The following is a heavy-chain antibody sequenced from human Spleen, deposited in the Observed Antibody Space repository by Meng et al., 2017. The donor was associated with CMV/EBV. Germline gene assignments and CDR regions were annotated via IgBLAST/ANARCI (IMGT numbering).Heavy chain of an antibody. V-gene: IGHV4-31*02. CDR1: GGSISSSNYH. D-gene: IGHD3-3*01. J-gene: IGHJ4*02. CDR2: IYYSGST. CDR3: ASSYNFWSKYYFDY. Sequence: GGSISSSNYHWSWIRQHPGKGLEWIGYIYYSGSTHYNPSLRNRVTISVDTSKNQFSLKLSSVTAADTAVYYCASSYNFWSKYYFDYWGQGTLVTVSS.